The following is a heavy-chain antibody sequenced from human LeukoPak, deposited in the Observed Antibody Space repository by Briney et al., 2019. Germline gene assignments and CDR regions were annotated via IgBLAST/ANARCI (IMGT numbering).Heavy chain of an antibody. V-gene: IGHV3-48*03. J-gene: IGHJ4*02. Sequence: PGGSLRLSCAASGFTFSSYEMNWVRQAPGKGLEWVSYISSSGSTIYYADSVKGRFTISRDNAKNSLYLQMNSLRAEDTAVYYCARGVGVVRGVTMPLDYWGQGTLVTVSS. CDR1: GFTFSSYE. CDR2: ISSSGSTI. CDR3: ARGVGVVRGVTMPLDY. D-gene: IGHD3-10*01.